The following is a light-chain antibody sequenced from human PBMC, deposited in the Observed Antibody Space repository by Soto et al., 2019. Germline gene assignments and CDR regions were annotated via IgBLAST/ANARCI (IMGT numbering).Light chain of an antibody. CDR2: EVT. CDR3: SPYTGTGTVV. V-gene: IGLV2-14*01. J-gene: IGLJ3*02. CDR1: SSDVGVYNL. Sequence: QSALTQPASVSGSLGQSITISCTGTSSDVGVYNLVSWYQQHPGKAPKLMTYEVTNPPSGISDRFSGSKSGNRASLTISGLQADDEADYYCSPYTGTGTVVFGGGTKVTVL.